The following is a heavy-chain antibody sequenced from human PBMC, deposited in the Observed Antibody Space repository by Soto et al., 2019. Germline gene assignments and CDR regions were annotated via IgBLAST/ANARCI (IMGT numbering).Heavy chain of an antibody. V-gene: IGHV1-3*01. J-gene: IGHJ4*02. CDR2: INAGNGNT. CDR1: GYTFTGYA. CDR3: ARRSYYDSSGYLGDY. D-gene: IGHD3-22*01. Sequence: GASVKVSCKASGYTFTGYAMHWVRQAPGQRLEWMGWINAGNGNTKYSQKFQGRVTITRDTSASTAYMELSSLRSEDTAVYYCARRSYYDSSGYLGDYWGQGTLVTVSS.